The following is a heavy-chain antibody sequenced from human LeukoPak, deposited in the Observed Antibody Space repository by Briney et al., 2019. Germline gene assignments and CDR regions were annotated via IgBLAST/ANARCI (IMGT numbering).Heavy chain of an antibody. CDR2: INHSGST. CDR3: ARGPVAVTTHFDY. J-gene: IGHJ4*02. V-gene: IGHV4-34*01. Sequence: SETLSLTCAVYGGSFSGYYWSWIRQPPGKGLEWIGEINHSGSTNYNPSLKSRVTISVDTSKNQFSLKLSSVTAADTAVYYCARGPVAVTTHFDYWGQGTLVTVSS. CDR1: GGSFSGYY. D-gene: IGHD4-4*01.